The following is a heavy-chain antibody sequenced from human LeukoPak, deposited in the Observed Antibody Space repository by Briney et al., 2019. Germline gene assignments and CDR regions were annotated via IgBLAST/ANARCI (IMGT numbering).Heavy chain of an antibody. CDR3: ARSETDSSPYYYGMDV. J-gene: IGHJ6*02. V-gene: IGHV1-8*01. D-gene: IGHD3-22*01. CDR2: MNPKSGNT. Sequence: ASVRVSCKTSGSTFSNYDINWVRQASGQGLEWMGWMNPKSGNTGYAQKFQGRVTMTGNISINTAYMELSSLKSEGTAVYYCARSETDSSPYYYGMDVWGQGTTVTVSS. CDR1: GSTFSNYD.